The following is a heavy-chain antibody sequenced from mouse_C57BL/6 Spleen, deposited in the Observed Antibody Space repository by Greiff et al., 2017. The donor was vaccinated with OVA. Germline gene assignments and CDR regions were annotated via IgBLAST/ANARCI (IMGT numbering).Heavy chain of an antibody. CDR1: GYSFTGYF. D-gene: IGHD2-2*01. V-gene: IGHV1-20*01. CDR3: ARDGYDGFAY. J-gene: IGHJ3*01. CDR2: INPYNGDT. Sequence: EVQLVESGPELVKPGDSVKISCKASGYSFTGYFMNWVMQSHGKSLEWIGRINPYNGDTFYNQKFKGKATLTVDKSSSTAHMELRSLTSEDSAVYYCARDGYDGFAYWGQGTLVTVSA.